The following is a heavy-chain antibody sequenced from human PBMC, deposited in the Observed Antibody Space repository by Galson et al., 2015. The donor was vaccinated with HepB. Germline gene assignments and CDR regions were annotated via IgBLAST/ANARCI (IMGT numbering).Heavy chain of an antibody. V-gene: IGHV5-51*01. J-gene: IGHJ6*02. CDR3: ARFPGPGNMHCYYGMDV. CDR2: THPGDSDT. D-gene: IGHD2/OR15-2a*01. Sequence: QSGAEVKKPGESLKISCKASGYSFTRHWIGWVRQMPGKGLEWMGFTHPGDSDTRYSPSFQGRVTISTDKSISTAYLHWSSLKASDTAIYYCARFPGPGNMHCYYGMDVWGQGTTATVSS. CDR1: GYSFTRHW.